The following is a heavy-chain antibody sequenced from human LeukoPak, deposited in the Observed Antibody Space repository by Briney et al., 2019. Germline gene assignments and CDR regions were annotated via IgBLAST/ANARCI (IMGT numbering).Heavy chain of an antibody. CDR2: INPNSGGT. Sequence: ASVKVSCKASGYTFTGYYMHRVRQAPGQGLEWMGCINPNSGGTNYAQKFQGRVTVTRDTSISTAYMELSRLRSDDTAVYYCASTCYYDSSGYPFDYWGQGTLVTVSS. CDR1: GYTFTGYY. D-gene: IGHD3-22*01. J-gene: IGHJ4*02. V-gene: IGHV1-2*02. CDR3: ASTCYYDSSGYPFDY.